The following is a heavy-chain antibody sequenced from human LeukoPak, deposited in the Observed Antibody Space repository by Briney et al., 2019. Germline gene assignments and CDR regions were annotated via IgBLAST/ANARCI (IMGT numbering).Heavy chain of an antibody. D-gene: IGHD3-10*01. Sequence: GESLKISCKASGYGFIGYWIGWVRQVPGKGLEWMGIIYPGDPDTRYSPSFQGQVTISADRSISTAYLQYSSLKTSDTAIYYCVKGVSGSYFAMDVWGQGTTVTVSS. V-gene: IGHV5-51*01. CDR3: VKGVSGSYFAMDV. J-gene: IGHJ6*02. CDR2: IYPGDPDT. CDR1: GYGFIGYW.